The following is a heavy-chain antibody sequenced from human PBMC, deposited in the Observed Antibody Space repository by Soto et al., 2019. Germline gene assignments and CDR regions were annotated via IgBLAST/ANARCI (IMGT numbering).Heavy chain of an antibody. CDR2: VSKSDYT. D-gene: IGHD2-2*01. Sequence: GGPLRLSCEVSGVKCMNYGVNWVRHAPGKGLEWVSSVSKSDYTYYSDSVKGRFTISRDNAKNSVSLQMNTLRAEDTAVYYCAREDSIIIPAVSDFWGQGTLVTVSS. CDR1: GVKCMNYG. J-gene: IGHJ4*02. V-gene: IGHV3-21*01. CDR3: AREDSIIIPAVSDF.